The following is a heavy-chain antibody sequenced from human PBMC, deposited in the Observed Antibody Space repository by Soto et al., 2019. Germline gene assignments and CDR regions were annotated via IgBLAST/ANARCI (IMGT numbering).Heavy chain of an antibody. V-gene: IGHV1-2*02. Sequence: ASVKVSCKTSGYTFTAYYMHWVRQAPGQGLEWMGWINPNSGDTNYAQKFLGRVTMTRETSITTAHMELSSLRSDDTAVYYCARRGDRTLGYFDNWGQGALVTASS. D-gene: IGHD2-21*01. CDR1: GYTFTAYY. CDR2: INPNSGDT. CDR3: ARRGDRTLGYFDN. J-gene: IGHJ4*02.